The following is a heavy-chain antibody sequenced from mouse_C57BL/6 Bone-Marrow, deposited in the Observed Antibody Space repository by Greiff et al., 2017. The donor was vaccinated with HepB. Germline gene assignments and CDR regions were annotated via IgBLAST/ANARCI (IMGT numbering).Heavy chain of an antibody. CDR2: IDPENGDT. Sequence: VQLQQSGAELVRPGASVKLSCTASGFNITDYYMHWVKQRPEQGLEWIGWIDPENGDTEYASKFQGKATITADTSSNTAYLQLSSLTSEDTAVYYCTTDYGRDYAMDYWGQGTSVTVSS. V-gene: IGHV14-4*01. J-gene: IGHJ4*01. D-gene: IGHD1-1*01. CDR3: TTDYGRDYAMDY. CDR1: GFNITDYY.